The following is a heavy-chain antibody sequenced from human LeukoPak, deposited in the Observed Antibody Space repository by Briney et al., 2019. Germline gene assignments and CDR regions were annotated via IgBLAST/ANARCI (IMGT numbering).Heavy chain of an antibody. CDR1: GGSISSYY. D-gene: IGHD7-27*01. Sequence: SETLSLTCTVSGGSISSYYWSWIRQPPGKGLEWIGYIYYSGSTNYNPSLKSRVTISVDTSKNQFSLKLSSVTAADTAVYCCARHYRGDWGSIYFDYWGQGTLVTVSS. CDR3: ARHYRGDWGSIYFDY. J-gene: IGHJ4*02. V-gene: IGHV4-59*08. CDR2: IYYSGST.